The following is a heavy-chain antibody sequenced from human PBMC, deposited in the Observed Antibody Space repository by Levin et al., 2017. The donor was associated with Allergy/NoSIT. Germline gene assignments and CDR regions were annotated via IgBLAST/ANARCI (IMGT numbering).Heavy chain of an antibody. D-gene: IGHD5-24*01. CDR2: IYYSGRP. CDR1: GFSISRGYW. Sequence: SETLSLTCAVSGFSISRGYWWGWIRQPPGKGLEWIGYIYYSGRPYYNPSLKSRVTMSVDTSKNQFSLRLSSVTAVDTAVYFCARTREDYNVFDSWGQGTPVTVSS. J-gene: IGHJ4*02. V-gene: IGHV4-28*01. CDR3: ARTREDYNVFDS.